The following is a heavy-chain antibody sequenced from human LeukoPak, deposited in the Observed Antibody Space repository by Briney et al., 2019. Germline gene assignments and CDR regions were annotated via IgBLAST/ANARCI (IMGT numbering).Heavy chain of an antibody. CDR3: ARDISHYYDSSGYYPRGNYYYMDV. CDR1: GYTFTSYG. D-gene: IGHD3-22*01. V-gene: IGHV1-18*01. CDR2: ISAYNGNT. Sequence: ASVKVSCKASGYTFTSYGISWVRQAPGQGLEWMGWISAYNGNTNYAQKLQGRVTMTTDTSTSTAYMELRSLRSDDTAVYYCARDISHYYDSSGYYPRGNYYYMDVWGKGTTVTISS. J-gene: IGHJ6*03.